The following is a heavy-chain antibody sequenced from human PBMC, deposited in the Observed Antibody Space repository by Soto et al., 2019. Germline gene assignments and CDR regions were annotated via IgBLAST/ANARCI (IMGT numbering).Heavy chain of an antibody. D-gene: IGHD3-10*01. CDR2: VNPISGDT. CDR1: GYTFTGYY. V-gene: IGHV1-2*02. Sequence: QIQLVQSGAEVKKPGASVKVSCRASGYTFTGYYLHWVRQAPGQGLEWMGWVNPISGDTNYAQKFQDRVIMTSDRSITTVHMELSRLRSDDTAVYYCAREEGVRITMDRVRLFDPWGQGTLVTVYS. CDR3: AREEGVRITMDRVRLFDP. J-gene: IGHJ5*02.